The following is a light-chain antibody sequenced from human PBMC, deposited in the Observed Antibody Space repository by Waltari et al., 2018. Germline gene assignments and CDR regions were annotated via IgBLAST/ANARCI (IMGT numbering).Light chain of an antibody. CDR3: MQGTHWPLT. CDR2: KVS. CDR1: QSLVHSDGNTY. V-gene: IGKV2-30*02. Sequence: DVVMTQSPLSLPVTLGQPASISFKSSQSLVHSDGNTYLAWFQQRPGQSPRRLIYKVSKRESGVPDRCSASGSGTDFTLKISRVEAEDVGVYYCMQGTHWPLTFGGGTKVEIK. J-gene: IGKJ4*01.